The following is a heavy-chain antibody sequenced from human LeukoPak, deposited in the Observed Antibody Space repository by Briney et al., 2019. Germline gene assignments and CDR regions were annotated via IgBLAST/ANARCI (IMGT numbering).Heavy chain of an antibody. CDR3: ASVTTATPENNWFDP. CDR2: INHSGST. V-gene: IGHV4-34*01. CDR1: GGSFSGYY. Sequence: SETLSLTCAVYGGSFSGYYWSWIRQPPGKGLEWIGEINHSGSTNYNPSLKSRVTISVDTSKNQFSLKLSSVTAADTAVYYCASVTTATPENNWFDPWGQGTLVTVSS. J-gene: IGHJ5*02. D-gene: IGHD4-17*01.